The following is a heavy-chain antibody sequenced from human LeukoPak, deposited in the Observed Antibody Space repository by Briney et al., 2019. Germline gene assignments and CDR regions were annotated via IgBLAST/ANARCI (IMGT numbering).Heavy chain of an antibody. Sequence: GGSLRLSCAASGFTFNDYAMHWVRQAPGKGLEWVSRINSDGSSTSYADSVKGRFTISRDNAKNTLYLHMNSLRAEDTAVYYCARDREAPFVYGDHGVAFDSWGQGTMVTVSS. CDR3: ARDREAPFVYGDHGVAFDS. V-gene: IGHV3-74*01. D-gene: IGHD4-17*01. CDR1: GFTFNDYA. J-gene: IGHJ3*02. CDR2: INSDGSST.